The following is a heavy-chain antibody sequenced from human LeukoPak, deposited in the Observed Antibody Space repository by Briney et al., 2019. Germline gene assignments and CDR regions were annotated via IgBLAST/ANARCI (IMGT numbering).Heavy chain of an antibody. Sequence: ASVKVSCKASGYTFTGYYMHWVRQAPGQGLEWMGWINPNRGGTNYAQKFQGRVTMTRDTSISTAYMELSRLRSDDTAVYYCARDITGYRSSLNYYYYMDVWGKGTTVTISS. D-gene: IGHD6-13*01. J-gene: IGHJ6*03. CDR3: ARDITGYRSSLNYYYYMDV. CDR1: GYTFTGYY. CDR2: INPNRGGT. V-gene: IGHV1-2*02.